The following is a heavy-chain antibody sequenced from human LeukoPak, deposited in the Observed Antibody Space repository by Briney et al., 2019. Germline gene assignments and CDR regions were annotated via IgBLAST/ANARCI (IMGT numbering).Heavy chain of an antibody. J-gene: IGHJ6*02. D-gene: IGHD4-17*01. CDR3: ARGGTVTKYYYYYYGMDV. V-gene: IGHV4-30-2*01. CDR2: IYHSGST. CDR1: GGSVSSGSYY. Sequence: PSETLSLTCTVSGGSVSSGSYYWSWIRQPPGKGLEWIGYIYHSGSTYYNPSLKSRVTISVDRSKNQFSLKLSSVTAADTAVYYCARGGTVTKYYYYYYGMDVWGQGTTVTVSS.